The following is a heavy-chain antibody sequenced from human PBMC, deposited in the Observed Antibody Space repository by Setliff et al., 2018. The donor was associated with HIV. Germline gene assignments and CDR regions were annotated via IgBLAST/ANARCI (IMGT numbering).Heavy chain of an antibody. CDR2: ISAYNGNT. V-gene: IGHV1-18*01. Sequence: APVKVSCKASGYTFTNYGISWVRQAPGQGLEWMGWISAYNGNTNYAQKLQDRVTMTTDTSTSTAYMELRSLRSDDTAVYYCARILVGVDDAFDIWGQGTMVTVSS. D-gene: IGHD1-26*01. J-gene: IGHJ3*02. CDR1: GYTFTNYG. CDR3: ARILVGVDDAFDI.